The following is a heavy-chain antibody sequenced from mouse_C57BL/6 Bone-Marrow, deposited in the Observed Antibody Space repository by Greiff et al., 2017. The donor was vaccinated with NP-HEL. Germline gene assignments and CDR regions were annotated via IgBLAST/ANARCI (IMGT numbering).Heavy chain of an antibody. J-gene: IGHJ4*01. D-gene: IGHD4-1*01. CDR1: GYTFTDYY. CDR3: ARSRGTGTYYAMDY. Sequence: EVQLQQSGPVLVKPGASVKMSCKASGYTFTDYYMNWVKQSHGKSLEWIGVINPYNGGTSYNQKFKGKATLTVDKSSSTAYMELNSLTSEDSAVYYCARSRGTGTYYAMDYWGQGTSVTVSS. V-gene: IGHV1-19*01. CDR2: INPYNGGT.